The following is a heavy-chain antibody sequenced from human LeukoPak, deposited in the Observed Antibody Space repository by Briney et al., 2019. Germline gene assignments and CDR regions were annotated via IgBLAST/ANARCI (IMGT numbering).Heavy chain of an antibody. D-gene: IGHD6-19*01. Sequence: ASVKVSCKASGYTFTSYAMHWVRQAPGQRLEWMGWINAGNGNTKYSQKFQGRVTITRDTSASTAYMELRSLRSDDTAVYYCAREEGIAVAGNYYYGMDVWGQGTTVTVSS. V-gene: IGHV1-3*01. J-gene: IGHJ6*02. CDR3: AREEGIAVAGNYYYGMDV. CDR2: INAGNGNT. CDR1: GYTFTSYA.